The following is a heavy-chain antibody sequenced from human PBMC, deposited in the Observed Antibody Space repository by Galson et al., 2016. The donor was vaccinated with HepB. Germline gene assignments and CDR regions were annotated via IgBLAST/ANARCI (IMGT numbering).Heavy chain of an antibody. V-gene: IGHV4-34*01. CDR3: ARAADIAVVPVGATFDY. D-gene: IGHD2-15*01. J-gene: IGHJ4*02. CDR1: GGSSGGYF. CDR2: VSVGGRA. Sequence: ETLSLTCAVSGGSSGGYFWFWVRQAPGKGLEWIGEVSVGGRAHYNPSLKSRVNISLDTSRNQFSLTMTSLTAADTAVYFCARAADIAVVPVGATFDYWGQGTRVTVSP.